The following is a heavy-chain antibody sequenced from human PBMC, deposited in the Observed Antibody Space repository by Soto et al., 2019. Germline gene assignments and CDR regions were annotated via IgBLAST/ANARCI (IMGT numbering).Heavy chain of an antibody. V-gene: IGHV1-69*01. J-gene: IGHJ2*01. CDR3: ATTPLVATIRWYFDL. CDR2: IIPISGTG. D-gene: IGHD5-12*01. CDR1: GGTFSSYV. Sequence: QVQLVQSGAEVKKPGSSVKVSCKASGGTFSSYVISWVRQAPGQGLEWMGGIIPISGTGKYAQKFQGRVTITADESTSTAYMELSSLRSDDTAVYYSATTPLVATIRWYFDLWGRGTLVTLSS.